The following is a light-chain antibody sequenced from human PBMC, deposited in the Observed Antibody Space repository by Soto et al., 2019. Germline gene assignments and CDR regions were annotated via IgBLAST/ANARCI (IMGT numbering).Light chain of an antibody. CDR2: DAS. V-gene: IGKV1-5*01. J-gene: IGKJ1*01. Sequence: DIQMTQSPSTLSASVGDRVTITCRASQSISSWLAWYQQKPGKAPKLLIYDASSLESGVPSRFSGTGSGQELARAISSLQPDDFATYYCQQYNSYSLTLGQAPKVDIK. CDR3: QQYNSYSLT. CDR1: QSISSW.